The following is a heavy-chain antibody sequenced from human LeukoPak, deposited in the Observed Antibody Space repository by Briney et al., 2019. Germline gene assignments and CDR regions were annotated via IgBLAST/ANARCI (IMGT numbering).Heavy chain of an antibody. D-gene: IGHD3-3*01. CDR2: ISYSGST. CDR1: GGSGGSITNYY. Sequence: SETLSLTCTVSGGSGGSITNYYWSWIRQPPGKALEWIGYISYSGSTNYNPSLKSRVTMSSDTSKNQFSLKLKSVTAADTAVYFCARGDYDFWSGSHDPFDIWGQRIRVTVSS. V-gene: IGHV4-59*01. J-gene: IGHJ3*02. CDR3: ARGDYDFWSGSHDPFDI.